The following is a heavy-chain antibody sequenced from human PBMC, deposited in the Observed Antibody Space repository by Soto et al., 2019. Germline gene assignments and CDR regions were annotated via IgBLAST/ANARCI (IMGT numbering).Heavy chain of an antibody. J-gene: IGHJ5*02. CDR1: GYTFTSYG. V-gene: IGHV1-18*01. Sequence: ASVKVSCKASGYTFTSYGISWVRQAPGQGLEWMGWISAYNGNTNYAQKLQGRVTMTTDTSTSTAYMELRSLRSDDTAVYYCARISSSRSLGNWFDPWGQGTLVTVSS. CDR3: ARISSSRSLGNWFDP. D-gene: IGHD6-13*01. CDR2: ISAYNGNT.